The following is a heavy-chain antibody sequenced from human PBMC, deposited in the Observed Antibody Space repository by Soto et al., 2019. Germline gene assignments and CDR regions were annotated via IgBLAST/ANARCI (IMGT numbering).Heavy chain of an antibody. CDR3: ARDDPLILSEADYFDY. D-gene: IGHD2-21*01. V-gene: IGHV1-18*01. J-gene: IGHJ4*02. CDR1: GYTFTSYG. CDR2: ITAYNGNT. Sequence: ASVKVSCKASGYTFTSYGISWVRQAPEQGLEWMGWITAYNGNTKYSQKFQGRVTITADKSTSTAYMELSSLRSEDTAVYYCARDDPLILSEADYFDYWGQGTLVTVSS.